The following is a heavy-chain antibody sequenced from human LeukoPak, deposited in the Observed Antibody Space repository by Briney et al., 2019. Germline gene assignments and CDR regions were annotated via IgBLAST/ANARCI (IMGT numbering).Heavy chain of an antibody. CDR2: ISYDGSNE. J-gene: IGHJ5*02. CDR3: AKGNAARYNNWFDP. Sequence: GGSLRLSCAASGFTFSSYAMHWVRQAPGKGLEWVAVISYDGSNEYYADSVKGRFTISRDNSKNTLYLQMNSLRAEDTAVYYCAKGNAARYNNWFDPWGQGTLVTVSS. D-gene: IGHD5-18*01. CDR1: GFTFSSYA. V-gene: IGHV3-30-3*01.